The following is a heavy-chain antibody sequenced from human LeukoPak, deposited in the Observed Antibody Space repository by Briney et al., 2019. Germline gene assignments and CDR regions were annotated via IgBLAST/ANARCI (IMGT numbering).Heavy chain of an antibody. J-gene: IGHJ4*02. CDR1: GFTFSSYW. CDR3: ARDQDYGDYVGDY. D-gene: IGHD4-17*01. Sequence: PGGSLRLSCAASGFTFSSYWMHWVRQAPGKGLVWFSRINSDGSSTSYADSVKGRFTISRDNAKNTLYLQMNSLRAEDTAVYYCARDQDYGDYVGDYWGQGTLVTVSS. V-gene: IGHV3-74*01. CDR2: INSDGSST.